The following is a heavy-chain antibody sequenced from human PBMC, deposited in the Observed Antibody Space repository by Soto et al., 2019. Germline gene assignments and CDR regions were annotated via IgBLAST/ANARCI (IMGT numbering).Heavy chain of an antibody. CDR1: GGSISSGGYY. Sequence: PSETLSLTCTVSGGSISSGGYYWSWIRQHPGKGLEWIGYIYYSGSTYYNPSLKSRVTISVDTSKNQFSLKLSSVTAADTAVYYCARDNVATTVTHSTYWFDPWGQGTLVTVSS. V-gene: IGHV4-31*03. D-gene: IGHD4-17*01. CDR2: IYYSGST. J-gene: IGHJ5*02. CDR3: ARDNVATTVTHSTYWFDP.